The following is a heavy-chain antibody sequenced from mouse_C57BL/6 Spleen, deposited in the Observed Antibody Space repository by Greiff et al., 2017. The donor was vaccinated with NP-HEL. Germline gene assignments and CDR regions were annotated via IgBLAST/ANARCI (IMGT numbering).Heavy chain of an antibody. Sequence: QVQLLQSGAELVKPGASVQLSCKASGYTFTSYWMHWVKQRPGQGLEWIGYINPSSGYTKYNQKFKDKATLTADKSSSTVYMQLSSLTYDDSAVYYCAREGDGYDSGNFDYWGQGTTLTVSS. J-gene: IGHJ2*01. CDR2: INPSSGYT. CDR3: AREGDGYDSGNFDY. V-gene: IGHV1-7*01. D-gene: IGHD2-2*01. CDR1: GYTFTSYW.